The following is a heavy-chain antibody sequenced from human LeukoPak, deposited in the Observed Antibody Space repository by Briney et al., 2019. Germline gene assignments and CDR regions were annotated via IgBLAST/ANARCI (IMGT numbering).Heavy chain of an antibody. CDR2: IYYSGST. J-gene: IGHJ4*02. V-gene: IGHV4-59*01. CDR1: GGSISSYY. D-gene: IGHD3-3*01. CDR3: ARFSYYDFWSGQYYFDY. Sequence: SETLSLTCTVSGGSISSYYWSWIRQPPGKGLEWIGYIYYSGSTNYNPSLKSRVTISVDTSKNQFSLKLSSVTAADTAVYYCARFSYYDFWSGQYYFDYWGQGTLVTVSS.